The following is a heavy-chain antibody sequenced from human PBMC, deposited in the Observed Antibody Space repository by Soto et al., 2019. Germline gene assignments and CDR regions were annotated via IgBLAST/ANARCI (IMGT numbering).Heavy chain of an antibody. CDR1: GYTFTSYG. D-gene: IGHD6-13*01. CDR2: ISAYNGNT. V-gene: IGHV1-18*01. Sequence: GASVKVSCKASGYTFTSYGISWVRQAPGQGLEWMGWISAYNGNTNYAQKLQGRVTMTTDTSTSTAYMELRSLRSDDTAVYYCAREIAAAGAFPRFFGMDVWGQGITVTVSS. J-gene: IGHJ6*02. CDR3: AREIAAAGAFPRFFGMDV.